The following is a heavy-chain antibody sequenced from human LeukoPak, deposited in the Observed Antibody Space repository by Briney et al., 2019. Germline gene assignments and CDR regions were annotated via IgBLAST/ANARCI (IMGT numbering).Heavy chain of an antibody. V-gene: IGHV3-74*01. CDR1: GFTFSSYW. CDR2: INSDGSST. J-gene: IGHJ4*02. D-gene: IGHD5-12*01. CDR3: ASTFAPYSGYGGYRRRTYYFDY. Sequence: GGSLRLSCAASGFTFSSYWMHWVRQAPGKGLVWVSRINSDGSSTSYADSVKGRFTISRDNAKNTLYLQMNSLRAEDTAVYYCASTFAPYSGYGGYRRRTYYFDYWGQGTLVTVSS.